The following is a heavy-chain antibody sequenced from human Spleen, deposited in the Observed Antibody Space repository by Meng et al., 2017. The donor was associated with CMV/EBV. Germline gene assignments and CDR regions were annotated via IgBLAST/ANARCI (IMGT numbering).Heavy chain of an antibody. CDR2: IYYSGST. CDR3: ARGRYKLLGNYFDF. Sequence: SETLSLTCTVSGGSVSSGSYYWTWIRQPPGKRLEWIGNIYYSGSTNYNPSLQSRVTMSVDASMDQLSLKLDSVTAADTAIYFCARGRYKLLGNYFDFWGQGTLVTVSS. D-gene: IGHD1-14*01. CDR1: GGSVSSGSYY. V-gene: IGHV4-61*01. J-gene: IGHJ4*02.